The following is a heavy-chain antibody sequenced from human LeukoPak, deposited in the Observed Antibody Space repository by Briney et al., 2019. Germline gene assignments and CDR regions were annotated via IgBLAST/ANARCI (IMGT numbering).Heavy chain of an antibody. CDR2: IGTSNSDK. CDR3: ARDRSPLYYDSSGYDF. D-gene: IGHD3-22*01. V-gene: IGHV3-21*01. Sequence: GGSLRLSCAASGFAFSSYSMTWVRQAPGKGLEWVSSIGTSNSDKAYADSVKGRFTISRDNAMKSVYLQMNSPRAEDTAVHYCARDRSPLYYDSSGYDFGGQGTLVTVSS. J-gene: IGHJ4*02. CDR1: GFAFSSYS.